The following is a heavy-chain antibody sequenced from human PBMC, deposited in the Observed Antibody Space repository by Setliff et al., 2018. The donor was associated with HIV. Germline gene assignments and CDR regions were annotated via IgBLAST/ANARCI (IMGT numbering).Heavy chain of an antibody. D-gene: IGHD6-19*01. CDR3: ARDDTVGGGYLDY. CDR2: ITGGGDKI. V-gene: IGHV3-74*01. Sequence: GGSLRLSCAASGFTFSSYWMHWVRQAPGKGLVWVSGITGGGDKIDYINSVKGRFTISRDNSKNMLYLEMTSLRAEDTAVYYCARDDTVGGGYLDYWGQGTLVTVSS. J-gene: IGHJ4*02. CDR1: GFTFSSYW.